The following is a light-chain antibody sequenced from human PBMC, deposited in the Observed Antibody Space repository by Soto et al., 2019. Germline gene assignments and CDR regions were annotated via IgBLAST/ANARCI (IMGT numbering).Light chain of an antibody. CDR2: DAS. V-gene: IGKV1-8*01. CDR1: QGISSY. Sequence: AIRMTQSPSSLSASTGDRVTITCRASQGISSYLAWYQHKPGKAPKLLIFDASTLESGVPSRFSGSGSGTDFTLTISSLQPEDFATYYCQQTYSVPLTFGGGTKVDIK. CDR3: QQTYSVPLT. J-gene: IGKJ4*01.